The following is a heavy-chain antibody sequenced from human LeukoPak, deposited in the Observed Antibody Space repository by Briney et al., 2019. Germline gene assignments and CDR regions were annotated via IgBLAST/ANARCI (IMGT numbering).Heavy chain of an antibody. D-gene: IGHD3-3*01. J-gene: IGHJ5*02. CDR1: GYTFTSYD. CDR3: ARTYYDFWSGYSLVYNWFDP. V-gene: IGHV1-8*03. Sequence: ASVKVSCKVSGYTFTSYDINWVRQATGQGPEWMGWMNPNSGNTGYAQKFQGRVTITRNTSINTAYMELSSLRSEDAAVYYCARTYYDFWSGYSLVYNWFDPWGQGTLVTVSS. CDR2: MNPNSGNT.